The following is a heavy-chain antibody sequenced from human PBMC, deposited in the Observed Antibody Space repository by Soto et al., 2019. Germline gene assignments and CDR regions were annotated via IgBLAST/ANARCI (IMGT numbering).Heavy chain of an antibody. CDR3: AKDIALVRGVIIDMDV. CDR1: GFIFSNYG. V-gene: IGHV3-30*18. CDR2: ISYDGSNK. J-gene: IGHJ6*02. D-gene: IGHD3-10*01. Sequence: GGSLRLSCAASGFIFSNYGVHWVRQAPGKGLEWVALISYDGSNKYYADSVKGRFTISRDNSKNTLYLQMNSLRAEDTAVYYCAKDIALVRGVIIDMDVWGQGTKVTVSS.